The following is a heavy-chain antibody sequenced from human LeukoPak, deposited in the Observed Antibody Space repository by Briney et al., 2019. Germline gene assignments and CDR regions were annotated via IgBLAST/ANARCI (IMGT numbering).Heavy chain of an antibody. CDR1: GFRFSDYP. D-gene: IGHD2-2*01. CDR2: ISYDGTKQ. CDR3: ARVPNTIRLFDY. V-gene: IGHV3-30-3*01. J-gene: IGHJ4*02. Sequence: GGSLRLSCAASGFRFSDYPMHWVRQTPDRGLEWVAVISYDGTKQYYAESVRGRFSISRGNSNNTLFLQMNSLRPEDTAVYYCARVPNTIRLFDYWGQGTLVTVSS.